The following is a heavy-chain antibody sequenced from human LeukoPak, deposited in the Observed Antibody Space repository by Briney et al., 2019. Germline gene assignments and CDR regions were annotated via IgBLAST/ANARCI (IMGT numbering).Heavy chain of an antibody. J-gene: IGHJ4*02. V-gene: IGHV3-74*01. Sequence: TGGSLRLSCAASGFVFNKYWIHWVRQAPGKGLVWVSRINSDGTSTGYADSVKGRFTISRDNAKNTVYLQMESVRAKDAAVYYCARDYGGAQLDYWGQGTLVTVSS. CDR2: INSDGTST. CDR1: GFVFNKYW. CDR3: ARDYGGAQLDY. D-gene: IGHD2-2*01.